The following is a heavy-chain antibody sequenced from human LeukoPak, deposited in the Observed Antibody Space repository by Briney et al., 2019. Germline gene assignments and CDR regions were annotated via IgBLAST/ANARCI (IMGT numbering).Heavy chain of an antibody. J-gene: IGHJ3*02. CDR3: AKDLVKRIAAAGTYAFDI. D-gene: IGHD6-13*01. CDR1: GFTFSSYA. Sequence: GSLRLSCAASGFTFSSYAMSWVRQAPGKGLEWVSAISGSGGSTYYADSVMGRFTISRDNSKNTLYLQMNSLRAEDTAVYYCAKDLVKRIAAAGTYAFDIWGQGTMVTVSS. V-gene: IGHV3-23*01. CDR2: ISGSGGST.